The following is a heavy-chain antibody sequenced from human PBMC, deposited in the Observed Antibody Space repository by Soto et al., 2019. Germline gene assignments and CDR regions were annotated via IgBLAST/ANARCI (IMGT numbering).Heavy chain of an antibody. Sequence: EFQVMQSGEASYSRGGSLGLPGEASGFPFGKTDWSWVRQPPGKGLEWVSTIDGGGETTYYADSVRGRFTISRDNSKNTVYLQMDGLRVDDTAFYYCAKNSGWFNTWGQGDLVIVSS. D-gene: IGHD3-10*01. CDR2: IDGGGETT. CDR3: AKNSGWFNT. V-gene: IGHV3-23*01. CDR1: GFPFGKTD. J-gene: IGHJ5*02.